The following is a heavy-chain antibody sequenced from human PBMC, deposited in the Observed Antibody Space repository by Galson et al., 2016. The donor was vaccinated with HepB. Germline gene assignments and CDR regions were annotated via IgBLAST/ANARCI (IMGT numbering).Heavy chain of an antibody. Sequence: ETLSLTCGVYGGPVIDYSWNWIRQPPGKGLEWIGEINHSGTTKSNPSLKSRVTISVDTSKSQFSLKLNSVAAADTAIYYCARINRVRTFDIWGQGTLVTVSS. J-gene: IGHJ3*02. CDR1: GGPVIDYS. V-gene: IGHV4-34*01. CDR3: ARINRVRTFDI. D-gene: IGHD1-14*01. CDR2: INHSGTT.